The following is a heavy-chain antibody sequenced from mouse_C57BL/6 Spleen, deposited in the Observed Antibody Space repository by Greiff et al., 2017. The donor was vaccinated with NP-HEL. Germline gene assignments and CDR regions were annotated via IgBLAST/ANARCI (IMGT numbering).Heavy chain of an antibody. CDR3: ARPPYGNYVSWFAY. V-gene: IGHV5-12*01. D-gene: IGHD2-1*01. Sequence: EVMLVESGGGLVQPGGSLKLSCAASGFTFSDYYMYWVRQTPEKRLEWVAYISNGGGSTYYPDTVKGRFTISRDNAKNTLYLQMSRLKSEDTAMYYCARPPYGNYVSWFAYWGQGTLVTVSA. CDR1: GFTFSDYY. J-gene: IGHJ3*01. CDR2: ISNGGGST.